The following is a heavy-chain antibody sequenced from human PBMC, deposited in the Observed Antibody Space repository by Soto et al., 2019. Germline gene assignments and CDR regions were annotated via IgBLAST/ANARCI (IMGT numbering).Heavy chain of an antibody. CDR1: GFTFSDHC. CDR3: VRVRLGVATCYFEY. Sequence: PGGSLRLSCAASGFTFSDHCMDWVRQAPGKGLEWVGRIKNKANNYNTQYAASVEGRFTISRNDSKNSLFLQMNSRKSDATAVYYCVRVRLGVATCYFEYWGQGTLVTASP. V-gene: IGHV3-72*01. J-gene: IGHJ4*02. CDR2: IKNKANNYNT.